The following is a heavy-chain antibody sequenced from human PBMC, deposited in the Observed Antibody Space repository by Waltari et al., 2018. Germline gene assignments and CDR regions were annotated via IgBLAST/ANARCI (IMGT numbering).Heavy chain of an antibody. CDR1: GGSISSSSYY. J-gene: IGHJ4*02. CDR3: ARSYRTWEPDDY. CDR2: IYYSGST. V-gene: IGHV4-39*07. D-gene: IGHD1-26*01. Sequence: QLQLQESGPGLVKPSETLSLTCTVSGGSISSSSYYWGWIRQPPGKGLEWIGSIYYSGSTYYNPSLKSRVTISVDTSKNQFSLKLSSVTAADTAVYYCARSYRTWEPDDYWGQGTLVTVSS.